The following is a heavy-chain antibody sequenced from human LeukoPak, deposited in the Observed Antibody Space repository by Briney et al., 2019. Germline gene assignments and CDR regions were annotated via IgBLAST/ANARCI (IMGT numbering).Heavy chain of an antibody. V-gene: IGHV4-4*07. CDR1: GGSISSYY. CDR2: IYTSGST. CDR3: ARVTSSSRSAYYYYYMDV. J-gene: IGHJ6*03. D-gene: IGHD6-13*01. Sequence: KPSETLSLTCTVSGGSISSYYWSWIRQPAGKGLEWIGRIYTSGSTNYNPSLKNRVTMSVDTSKNQFSLKLSSVTAADTAVYYCARVTSSSRSAYYYYYMDVWGKGTTVTVSS.